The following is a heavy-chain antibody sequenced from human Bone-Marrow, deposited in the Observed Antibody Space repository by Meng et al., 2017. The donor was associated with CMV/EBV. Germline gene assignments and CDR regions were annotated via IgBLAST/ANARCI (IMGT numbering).Heavy chain of an antibody. J-gene: IGHJ4*02. Sequence: GGSLRLSCAASGFTFSSYEMNWVRQAPGKGLEWVSSISGSGQDTYYADSFRGRFTVSRDNRRKALYLQMDALRVEYTAVYYCARDLQTFCGSPGCYDGVPHWGQGTRVTVSS. CDR1: GFTFSSYE. D-gene: IGHD2-2*01. V-gene: IGHV3-21*01. CDR2: ISGSGQDT. CDR3: ARDLQTFCGSPGCYDGVPH.